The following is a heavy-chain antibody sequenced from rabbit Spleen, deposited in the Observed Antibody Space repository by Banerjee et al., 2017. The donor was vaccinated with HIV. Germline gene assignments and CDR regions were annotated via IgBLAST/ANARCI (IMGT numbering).Heavy chain of an antibody. J-gene: IGHJ6*01. Sequence: QSLEESGGDLVKPGASLTLTCTASGFSFSSGYYMCWVRQAPGKGLEWIASIGISTDNTWYASWAKGRFTISKASSTTVTLQMTSLTVADTATYFCARGGDAAFGFSSYGMDLWGPGTLVTVS. CDR3: ARGGDAAFGFSSYGMDL. D-gene: IGHD6-1*01. CDR2: IGISTDNT. CDR1: GFSFSSGYY. V-gene: IGHV1S40*01.